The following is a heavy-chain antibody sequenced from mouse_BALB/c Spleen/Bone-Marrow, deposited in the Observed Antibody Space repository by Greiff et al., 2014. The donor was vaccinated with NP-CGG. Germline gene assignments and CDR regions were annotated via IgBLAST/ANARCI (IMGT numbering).Heavy chain of an antibody. CDR3: ARNHRGYYFDY. CDR2: IWTGGST. V-gene: IGHV2-2*02. D-gene: IGHD3-1*01. Sequence: VQLQESGPGLVQPSQSLSITCTVSGFSLTTYGVHWVRQSPGKGLGWLGVIWTGGSTDYNAAFISRLTISKDNSKSQVFFEMNSLQANDTAIYYCARNHRGYYFDYWGQGTALTVSS. J-gene: IGHJ2*01. CDR1: GFSLTTYG.